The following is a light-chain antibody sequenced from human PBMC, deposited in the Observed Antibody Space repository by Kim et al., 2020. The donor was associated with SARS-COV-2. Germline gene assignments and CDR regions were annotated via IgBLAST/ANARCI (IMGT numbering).Light chain of an antibody. CDR3: CSYAGSYTFV. Sequence: GQSFTISCTGTSSDVVGSNYVSLYQQHPGKAPKLMIYDVSKRPSGVPDRFSGSKSGNTASLTISGLQAEDEADYYCCSYAGSYTFVFGGGTQLTVL. J-gene: IGLJ3*02. CDR2: DVS. CDR1: SSDVVGSNY. V-gene: IGLV2-11*01.